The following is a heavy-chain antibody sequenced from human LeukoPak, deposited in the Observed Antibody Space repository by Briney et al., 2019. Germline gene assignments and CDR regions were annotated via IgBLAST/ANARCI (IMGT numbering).Heavy chain of an antibody. Sequence: PSETLSLTCTVSGYSISSGYYWGWIRQPPGKGLEWIGSIYHSGSTYYNPSLKSRVTISVDTSKNQFSLKLSSVTAADTAVYYCATIHYDILTGYYPTDYWGQGTLVTVSS. CDR2: IYHSGST. J-gene: IGHJ4*02. V-gene: IGHV4-38-2*02. D-gene: IGHD3-9*01. CDR1: GYSISSGYY. CDR3: ATIHYDILTGYYPTDY.